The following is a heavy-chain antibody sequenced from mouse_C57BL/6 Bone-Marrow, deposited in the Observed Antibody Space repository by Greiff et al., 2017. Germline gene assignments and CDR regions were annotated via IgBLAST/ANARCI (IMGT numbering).Heavy chain of an antibody. CDR1: GYSITSDY. Sequence: EVMLVVSGPGLAKPSQTLSLTCSVTGYSITSDYWNWIRKFPGNKLEYMAYIRYSGSTYYNPSLTSRISITRYTSKNQYYLQLNSVTTEDTATYYCARYDYYFDYWGQGTTLTVSS. D-gene: IGHD2-4*01. CDR2: IRYSGST. J-gene: IGHJ2*01. V-gene: IGHV3-8*01. CDR3: ARYDYYFDY.